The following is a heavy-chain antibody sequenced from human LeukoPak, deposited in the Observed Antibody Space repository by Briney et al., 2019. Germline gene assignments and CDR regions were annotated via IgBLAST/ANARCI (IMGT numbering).Heavy chain of an antibody. Sequence: ASVKVSCKASGYTFTSYGISWVRQAPGQGLEWMGWVSAYNGNTNSAQKLQGRVTMTTDTSTSTAYMELSSLRSEDTAVYYCARVRYYYGSGSYYDYWGQGTLVTVSS. CDR1: GYTFTSYG. V-gene: IGHV1-18*01. D-gene: IGHD3-10*01. CDR3: ARVRYYYGSGSYYDY. CDR2: VSAYNGNT. J-gene: IGHJ4*02.